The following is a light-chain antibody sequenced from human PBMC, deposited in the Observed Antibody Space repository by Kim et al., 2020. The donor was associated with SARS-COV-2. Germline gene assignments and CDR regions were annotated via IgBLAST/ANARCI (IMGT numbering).Light chain of an antibody. V-gene: IGKV3-15*01. CDR2: GAS. Sequence: EIVMTQSPATLSVSPGERATLSCRASQSVSTYLSWYQQKPGQAPRLLIYGASTRATGIPDKFSGSGSGTEFTLTISSLQSEDFAVYYCQQYNTWPPGYSFGQGTKLEIK. CDR3: QQYNTWPPGYS. J-gene: IGKJ2*01. CDR1: QSVSTY.